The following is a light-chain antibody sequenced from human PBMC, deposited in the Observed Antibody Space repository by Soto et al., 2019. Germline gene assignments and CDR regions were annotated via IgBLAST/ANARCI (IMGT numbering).Light chain of an antibody. V-gene: IGLV1-44*01. Sequence: QSVLTQPPSASGTPGLRVTISCSGSNSNIGSNAVNWYQQLPGTAPKLLIYSNSQRPSGVPDRFSGPKSGTSASLAISGLQSEDEADYFCAGWDDSRNAVVFGGGTQLTVL. CDR3: AGWDDSRNAVV. J-gene: IGLJ2*01. CDR1: NSNIGSNA. CDR2: SNS.